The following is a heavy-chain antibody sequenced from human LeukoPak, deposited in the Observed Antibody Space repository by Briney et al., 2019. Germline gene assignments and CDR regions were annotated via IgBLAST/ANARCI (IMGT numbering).Heavy chain of an antibody. J-gene: IGHJ4*02. CDR2: INTNSRII. CDR3: VRDLVLVDTPGDDFDF. Sequence: GGSLRLSCAASGFPFSSYWMHRVRQAPGKGLVWVARINTNSRIITYADSVRGRFTISRDNAKNTLSLQMNSLRAEDTAVYYCVRDLVLVDTPGDDFDFWGQGTLVTVSS. V-gene: IGHV3-74*03. CDR1: GFPFSSYW. D-gene: IGHD2-8*02.